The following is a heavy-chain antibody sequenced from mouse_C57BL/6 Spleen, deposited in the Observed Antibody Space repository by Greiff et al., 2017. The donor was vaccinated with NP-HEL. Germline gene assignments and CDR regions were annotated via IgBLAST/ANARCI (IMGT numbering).Heavy chain of an antibody. V-gene: IGHV14-3*01. CDR2: IDPANGNT. J-gene: IGHJ1*03. Sequence: VHVKQSVAELVRPGASVKLSCTASGFNIKNTYMHWVKQRPEQGLEWIGRIDPANGNTKYAPKFQGKATITADTSSNTAYLQLSSLTSDDTAIYYCARKYDYGGYFDVWGTGTTVTVSS. CDR1: GFNIKNTY. CDR3: ARKYDYGGYFDV. D-gene: IGHD2-4*01.